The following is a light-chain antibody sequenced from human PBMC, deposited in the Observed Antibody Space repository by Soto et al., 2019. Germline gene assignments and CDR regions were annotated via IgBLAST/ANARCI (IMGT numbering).Light chain of an antibody. V-gene: IGKV3-15*01. Sequence: EIVMTQSPATLSVSPGERVTLSCRASQSVNSNLAWYQQKPGQAPRLLIYAASTRATGIPARFSGSGSGTEFTLTIGSLQSEDFAVYYCQQYYNWPPLTFGGGTKVDIK. J-gene: IGKJ4*01. CDR3: QQYYNWPPLT. CDR1: QSVNSN. CDR2: AAS.